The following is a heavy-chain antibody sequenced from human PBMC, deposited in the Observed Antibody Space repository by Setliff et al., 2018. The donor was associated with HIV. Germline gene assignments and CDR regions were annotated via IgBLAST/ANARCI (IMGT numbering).Heavy chain of an antibody. D-gene: IGHD6-19*01. CDR3: ARGGTVSADFDS. V-gene: IGHV4-39*07. CDR1: RDSIRNGAYY. J-gene: IGHJ4*02. CDR2: IYYSGSA. Sequence: PSETLSLTCNVSRDSIRNGAYYWGWIRQPPGKGLEWIGSIYYSGSAYYNPSFKSRVTLSVDTSENQFSLRLSSVTAADTAVYFCARGGTVSADFDSWGQGTLVTVSS.